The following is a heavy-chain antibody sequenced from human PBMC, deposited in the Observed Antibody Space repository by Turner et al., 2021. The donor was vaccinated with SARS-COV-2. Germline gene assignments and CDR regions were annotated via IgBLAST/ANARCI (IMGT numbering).Heavy chain of an antibody. CDR3: AKDLGQLDWFDP. CDR2: ISYDGSNK. Sequence: QVQLVASGGGVVQPGRSMRLSCAASGFTFSSYGMHWVRQAPGKGLEWVAVISYDGSNKYYADSVKGRFTISRDNSKNTLYLQMNSLRAEDTAVYYCAKDLGQLDWFDPWGQGTLVTVSS. J-gene: IGHJ5*02. V-gene: IGHV3-30*18. D-gene: IGHD6-13*01. CDR1: GFTFSSYG.